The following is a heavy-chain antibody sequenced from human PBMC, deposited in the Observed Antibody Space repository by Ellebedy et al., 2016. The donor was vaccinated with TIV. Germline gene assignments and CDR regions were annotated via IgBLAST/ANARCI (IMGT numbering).Heavy chain of an antibody. V-gene: IGHV3-66*01. D-gene: IGHD6-13*01. CDR1: GFTVSSNY. Sequence: GESLKISCAASGFTVSSNYMSWVRQAPGKGLEWVSVIYSGGSTYYADSVKGRFTISRDNAKNSLYLQMNSLRAEDTAVYYCARGVSSSWYELGDWFDPWGQGTLVTVSS. CDR3: ARGVSSSWYELGDWFDP. J-gene: IGHJ5*02. CDR2: IYSGGST.